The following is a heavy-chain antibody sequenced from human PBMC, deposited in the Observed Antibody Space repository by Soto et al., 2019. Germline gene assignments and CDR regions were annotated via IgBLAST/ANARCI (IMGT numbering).Heavy chain of an antibody. CDR2: IFSIGTT. J-gene: IGHJ6*02. V-gene: IGHV4-30-4*08. Sequence: SETLSLTCTVSGDSISSGNKYWSLIPQPQGKGLEWIWYIFSIGTTYYNPSLKIRLTMSLAASQNQFSLKRNSLTNANKAMYIWPRDPAPFDHYYAIDIGGQGTGVTVSS. CDR1: GDSISSGNKY. CDR3: PRDPAPFDHYYAIDI. D-gene: IGHD3-16*01.